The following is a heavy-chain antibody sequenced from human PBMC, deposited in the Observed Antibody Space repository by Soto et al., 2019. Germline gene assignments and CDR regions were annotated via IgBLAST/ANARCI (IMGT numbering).Heavy chain of an antibody. CDR2: ISSSSSTI. CDR1: GFTFSSYS. V-gene: IGHV3-48*02. J-gene: IGHJ6*02. D-gene: IGHD6-13*01. CDR3: ARVGAAAGSELTASRRPYYYGMDV. Sequence: GGSLRLSCAAFGFTFSSYSMNWVRQAPGKGLEWVSYISSSSSTIYYADSVKGRFTISRDNAKNSLYLQMNSLRDEDTAVYYCARVGAAAGSELTASRRPYYYGMDVWGQGTTVTVSS.